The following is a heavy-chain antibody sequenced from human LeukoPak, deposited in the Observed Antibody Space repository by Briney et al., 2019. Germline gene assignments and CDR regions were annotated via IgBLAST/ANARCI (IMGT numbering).Heavy chain of an antibody. V-gene: IGHV4-59*01. D-gene: IGHD5-18*01. CDR1: GGSISSYY. CDR3: ARKRGYSIDP. J-gene: IGHJ5*02. Sequence: SETLSLTCTVSGGSISSYYWSWIRQPPGKGLEWIGYIYYGGSTNYNPSLKSRVTISVDTSKNQFSLKLSSVTAADTAVYYCARKRGYSIDPWGQGTLVTVSS. CDR2: IYYGGST.